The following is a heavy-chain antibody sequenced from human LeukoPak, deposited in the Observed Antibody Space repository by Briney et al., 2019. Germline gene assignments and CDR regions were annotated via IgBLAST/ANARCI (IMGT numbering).Heavy chain of an antibody. Sequence: ASVKVSCKASGGTFSSYAISWVRQAPGQGLEWMGGIIPIFGTANYAQKFQGRVTITADESTSTAYMELSSLRSEDTAAYYCASRPDSSGYYYGGSFDYWGQGTLVTVSS. J-gene: IGHJ4*02. CDR3: ASRPDSSGYYYGGSFDY. CDR1: GGTFSSYA. CDR2: IIPIFGTA. D-gene: IGHD3-22*01. V-gene: IGHV1-69*13.